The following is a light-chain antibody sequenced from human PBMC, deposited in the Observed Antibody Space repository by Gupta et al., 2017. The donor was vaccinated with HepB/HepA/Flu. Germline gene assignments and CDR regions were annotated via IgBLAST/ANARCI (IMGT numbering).Light chain of an antibody. CDR1: QSLLQSNGYNY. V-gene: IGKV2-28*01. CDR3: MQTLQGPGVT. Sequence: DIVMTQSPLSLPVTPGEPASISCRSSQSLLQSNGYNYLDWYLQKPGQSPQLLIYLGSHRASGGPDRFSGSGSGTDFTLEISRVEADDVGVYYCMQTLQGPGVTFGPGTKVD. J-gene: IGKJ3*01. CDR2: LGS.